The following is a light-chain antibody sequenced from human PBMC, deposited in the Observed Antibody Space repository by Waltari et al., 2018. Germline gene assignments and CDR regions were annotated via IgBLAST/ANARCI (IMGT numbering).Light chain of an antibody. V-gene: IGLV2-23*03. CDR2: EGN. CDR3: CSNVGSSVF. Sequence: QSALTQPASVSGSPGQSITISCTGFNSNVGSYNLASWYQKHPGKAPKLLIYEGNRRPSGVSKRVSGSKSDNTASLTLSGLQAEDEADYYCCSNVGSSVFFGGGTKLTVL. CDR1: NSNVGSYNL. J-gene: IGLJ2*01.